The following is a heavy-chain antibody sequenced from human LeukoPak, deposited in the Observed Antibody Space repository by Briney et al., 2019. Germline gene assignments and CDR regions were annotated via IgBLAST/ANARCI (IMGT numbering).Heavy chain of an antibody. Sequence: GGSLRLSCAASGFTFSTYSMNWVRQAPGKGLEWVSDISSTSSIIYYADSVKGRFVISRDNAKNSLYLQMNSLRAEDTAVHYCARGGGGSFDRWGQGTLVTVSS. J-gene: IGHJ5*02. CDR2: ISSTSSII. CDR3: ARGGGGSFDR. CDR1: GFTFSTYS. V-gene: IGHV3-48*01. D-gene: IGHD3-10*01.